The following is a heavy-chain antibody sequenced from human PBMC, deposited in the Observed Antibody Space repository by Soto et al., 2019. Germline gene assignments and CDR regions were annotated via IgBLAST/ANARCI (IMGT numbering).Heavy chain of an antibody. V-gene: IGHV3-43*01. Sequence: EVQLVESGGVVVQPGGSLRLSCAASGFTFDDYTMHWVRQAPGKGLEWVSLIGWDGGSTYYADSVKGRFTISRDNSKNPLYLQMNSLRAEDTAVYYCAKGGAARRGYYYGMDVWGQGTTVTVSS. CDR1: GFTFDDYT. CDR3: AKGGAARRGYYYGMDV. J-gene: IGHJ6*02. CDR2: IGWDGGST. D-gene: IGHD6-6*01.